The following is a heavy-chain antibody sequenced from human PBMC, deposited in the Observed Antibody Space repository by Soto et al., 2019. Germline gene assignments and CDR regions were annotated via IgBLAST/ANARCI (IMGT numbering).Heavy chain of an antibody. CDR1: GYTFTGYY. J-gene: IGHJ6*03. V-gene: IGHV1-2*02. CDR3: APLTVSMVVSSCSTDV. Sequence: SVRVSCKASGYTFTGYYIHWVRQAPGQGLEWMGWIDPNSGGTKYAQKFQGRVTMTRDTSITTSYMELSRLRSDDTAVYYCAPLTVSMVVSSCSTDVCCTGPMGTGS. CDR2: IDPNSGGT. D-gene: IGHD2-15*01.